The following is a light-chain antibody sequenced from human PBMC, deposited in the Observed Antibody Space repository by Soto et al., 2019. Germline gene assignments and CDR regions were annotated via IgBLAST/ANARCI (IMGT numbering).Light chain of an antibody. V-gene: IGKV3-15*01. J-gene: IGKJ5*01. CDR3: QQRYNWPVT. CDR2: GAS. CDR1: QSVTSN. Sequence: EILMTQSPAILSVSPGERVTLSCRASQSVTSNLAWYQHTPGQSPRLLISGASSGATGLPSRFSGSGSGTDFTLTISSLEPEDFSVYYCQQRYNWPVTFGQGTRLEIK.